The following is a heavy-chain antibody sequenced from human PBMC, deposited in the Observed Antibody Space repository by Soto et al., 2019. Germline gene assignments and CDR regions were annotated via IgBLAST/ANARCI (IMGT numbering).Heavy chain of an antibody. J-gene: IGHJ4*02. Sequence: PGGSLRLSCAASGLTLSMWTLNWVRQTPGKGLEWVSSLGVSDDIFYAASVKGRFTMSRDRSKNVVYLQMDRLRAEDTGVYYCARLTGIPEIAPTEEDYWGQGTPVTVSS. CDR2: LGVSDDI. CDR3: ARLTGIPEIAPTEEDY. V-gene: IGHV3-21*06. D-gene: IGHD2-21*01. CDR1: GLTLSMWT.